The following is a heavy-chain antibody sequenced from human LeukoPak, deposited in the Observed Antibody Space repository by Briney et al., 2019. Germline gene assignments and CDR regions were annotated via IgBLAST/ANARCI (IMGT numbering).Heavy chain of an antibody. CDR2: ISPYNGNT. CDR3: ARGVRSWSPAHYGMDV. D-gene: IGHD2-15*01. J-gene: IGHJ6*02. V-gene: IGHV1-18*01. CDR1: GYSFTSYG. Sequence: GASVKVSCKASGYSFTSYGISWVRQAPGQGPEWMGWISPYNGNTKLAQKLQGRVTMTTDTSTSTAYMELRSLRSDDTAVYYCARGVRSWSPAHYGMDVWGQGTTVTVSS.